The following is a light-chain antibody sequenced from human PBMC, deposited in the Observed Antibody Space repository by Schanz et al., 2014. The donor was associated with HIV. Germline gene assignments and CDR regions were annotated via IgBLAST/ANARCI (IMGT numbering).Light chain of an antibody. V-gene: IGLV2-8*01. Sequence: QSALTQPPSASGSPGQSVTISCTGTSSDVGGYNYVSWYQQHPGKAPKLMIYEVSKRPSGVPDRFSGSKSGNTASLTVSGLQAEDEADYYCSSYAGSKGVLRTGTKLTVL. CDR3: SSYAGSKGV. CDR1: SSDVGGYNY. J-gene: IGLJ1*01. CDR2: EVS.